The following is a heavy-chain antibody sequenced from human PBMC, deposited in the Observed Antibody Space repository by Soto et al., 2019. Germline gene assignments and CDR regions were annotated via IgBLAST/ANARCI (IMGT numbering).Heavy chain of an antibody. V-gene: IGHV4-39*07. CDR1: GGSISSSSSY. J-gene: IGHJ4*02. CDR3: ARAGTTGDAFDY. D-gene: IGHD1-7*01. CDR2: IYYLGNT. Sequence: SETLSLTCTVSGGSISSSSSYWGWIRQPPGKGLEWVGSIYYLGNTYYNPSLGSRVTISVDTSKNQFSLKLSSVTAADTAVFYCARAGTTGDAFDYWGQGTLVTVSS.